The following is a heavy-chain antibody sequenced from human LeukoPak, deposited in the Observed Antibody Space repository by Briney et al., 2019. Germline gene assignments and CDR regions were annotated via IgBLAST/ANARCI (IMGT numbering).Heavy chain of an antibody. CDR3: ARDPSGYFNY. D-gene: IGHD3-22*01. Sequence: PSETLSLTCSVSGGSVSSGNYYWSWIRQPPGKGLKWIGYIYYSGSTNYNPSLKSRVTISVDTSKNQFSLKLSSVTAADTAVYYCARDPSGYFNYWGQGTLATVSS. CDR1: GGSVSSGNYY. J-gene: IGHJ4*02. CDR2: IYYSGST. V-gene: IGHV4-61*01.